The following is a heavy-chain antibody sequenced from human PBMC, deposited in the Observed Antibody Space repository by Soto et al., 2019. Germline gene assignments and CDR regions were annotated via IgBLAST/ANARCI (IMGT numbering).Heavy chain of an antibody. CDR1: SGSISSSNW. J-gene: IGHJ6*03. Sequence: QVQLQESGPGLVKPSGTLSLTCAVSSGSISSSNWWTWVRQPPGKGLEWIGEISHSGSTNYNPSLESRVTISVDKSKNQFSLKLSSVTAADTAVYYCARAARYCTNGICPYYMDVWGKGTTVTVSS. V-gene: IGHV4-4*02. CDR3: ARAARYCTNGICPYYMDV. D-gene: IGHD2-8*01. CDR2: ISHSGST.